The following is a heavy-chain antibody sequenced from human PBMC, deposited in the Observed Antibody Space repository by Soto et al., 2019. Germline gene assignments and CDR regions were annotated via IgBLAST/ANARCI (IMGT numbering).Heavy chain of an antibody. D-gene: IGHD5-12*01. CDR2: VSHSGST. V-gene: IGHV4-4*02. CDR3: ARNRYGGYDFDY. Sequence: QVKLQESGPGLVKPSGTLSLTCAVSSDSITSSNWWSWVRQSPGKGLEWIGEVSHSGSTNYIPSLKSRVTISVDKSRNQFSLRLNSVSAADTAVYYCARNRYGGYDFDYWGQGTLVTVSS. J-gene: IGHJ4*02. CDR1: SDSITSSNW.